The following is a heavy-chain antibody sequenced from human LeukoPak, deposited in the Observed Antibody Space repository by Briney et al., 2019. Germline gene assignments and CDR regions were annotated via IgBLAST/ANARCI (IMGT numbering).Heavy chain of an antibody. Sequence: PSETLSLTCTVSGGSISNYYWSWIRQPPGKGLEWIGYIFYRGSSNYNPSLKSRVTISVDTSKNQFSLKLGSVTAADTAVYYCARHGSYYYASGSRHYDYGMDVWGQGTTVTVFS. CDR1: GGSISNYY. CDR2: IFYRGSS. D-gene: IGHD3-10*01. J-gene: IGHJ6*02. CDR3: ARHGSYYYASGSRHYDYGMDV. V-gene: IGHV4-59*08.